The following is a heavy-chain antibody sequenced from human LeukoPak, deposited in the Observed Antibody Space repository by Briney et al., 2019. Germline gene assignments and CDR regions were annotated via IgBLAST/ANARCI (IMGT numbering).Heavy chain of an antibody. V-gene: IGHV4-39*01. CDR1: GGSVSTNNDY. Sequence: SETLSLTCTVSGGSVSTNNDYWGWIRPPPGKGLEWMGSLSYSGKTYYNPSLKSRVTISADTSKNQFSLRLTSVTAADTAVYYCAKRGNYGYFDYWGQGTLVTVSS. D-gene: IGHD3-10*01. CDR2: LSYSGKT. J-gene: IGHJ4*02. CDR3: AKRGNYGYFDY.